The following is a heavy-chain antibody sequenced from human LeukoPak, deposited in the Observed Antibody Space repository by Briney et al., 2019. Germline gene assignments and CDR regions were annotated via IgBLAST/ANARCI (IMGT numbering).Heavy chain of an antibody. CDR2: IYHSGST. D-gene: IGHD2-2*01. Sequence: PSETLSLTCAVSGGSISSGGYSWSWIRQPPGKGLEWIGYIYHSGSTYYNPSLKSRVTISVDRSKNQFSLKLSSVTAADTAVYYCARDQEPSLVVPSQMTDAFDIWGQGTMVTVSS. CDR3: ARDQEPSLVVPSQMTDAFDI. J-gene: IGHJ3*02. CDR1: GGSISSGGYS. V-gene: IGHV4-30-2*01.